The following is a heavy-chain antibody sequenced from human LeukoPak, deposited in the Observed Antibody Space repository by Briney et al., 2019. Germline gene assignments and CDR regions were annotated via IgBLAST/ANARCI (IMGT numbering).Heavy chain of an antibody. V-gene: IGHV1-18*01. CDR1: GYTFSNYG. J-gene: IGHJ6*03. CDR2: ISAYNGNT. CDR3: ARTAPGTSLGGYYYYMDV. Sequence: ASVKVSCKASGYTFSNYGIIWVRQAPGQGLEWMGWISAYNGNTNYAQKVQGRLTMTTDTSTSTSHMELRSLRSDDTAVYYCARTAPGTSLGGYYYYMDVWGKGTTVTVSS. D-gene: IGHD1/OR15-1a*01.